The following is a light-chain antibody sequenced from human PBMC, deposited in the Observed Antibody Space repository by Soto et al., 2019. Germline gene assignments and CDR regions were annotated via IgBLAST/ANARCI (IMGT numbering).Light chain of an antibody. J-gene: IGKJ4*01. V-gene: IGKV3-20*01. CDR3: QQYGNSPPT. CDR1: QSITSSY. CDR2: GAS. Sequence: EIVLTQSPGTLSLSPGERATLSCRASQSITSSYLAWYQQKPGQAPRLLMYGASTRAPGIPDRLSGSGSGTDFTLTISRLEPEDSAVYYCQQYGNSPPTFGGGTKVESK.